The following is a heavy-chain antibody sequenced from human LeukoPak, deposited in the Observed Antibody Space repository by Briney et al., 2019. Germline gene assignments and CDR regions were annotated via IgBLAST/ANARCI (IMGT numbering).Heavy chain of an antibody. CDR3: ARVGEGYCSDY. D-gene: IGHD2-15*01. CDR1: GFTVSGTY. Sequence: GGSLRLSCAASGFTVSGTYMSWVRQAAGKGLEWVSSISSSSSYIYYADSVKGRFTISRDNAKNSLYLQMNSLRAEDTAVYYWARVGEGYCSDYWGQGTLVTISS. CDR2: ISSSSSYI. J-gene: IGHJ4*02. V-gene: IGHV3-21*01.